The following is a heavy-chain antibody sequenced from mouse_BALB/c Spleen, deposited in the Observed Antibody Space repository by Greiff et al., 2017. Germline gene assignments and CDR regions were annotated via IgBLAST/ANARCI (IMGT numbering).Heavy chain of an antibody. CDR3: ARIPPSTMITDYAMDY. CDR2: ISYSGST. J-gene: IGHJ4*01. D-gene: IGHD2-4*01. Sequence: VQLQQSGPGLVKPSQSLSLTCTVTGYSITSDYAWNWIRQFPGNKLEWMGYISYSGSTSYNPSLKSRISITRDTSKNQFFLQLNSVTTEDTATYYCARIPPSTMITDYAMDYWGQGTSVTVSS. CDR1: GYSITSDYA. V-gene: IGHV3-2*02.